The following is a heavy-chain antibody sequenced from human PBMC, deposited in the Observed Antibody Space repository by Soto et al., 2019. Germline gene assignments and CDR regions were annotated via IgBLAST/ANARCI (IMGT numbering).Heavy chain of an antibody. D-gene: IGHD3-22*01. Sequence: HPGGSLRLSCAASGFTFSSYGMHWVRQAPGKGLEWVAVISYDGSNKYYADSVKGRFTISRDNSKNTLYLQMNSLRAEDTAVYYCAKVRPPYYYDSSGQYYFDYWGQGTLVTVSS. J-gene: IGHJ4*02. CDR2: ISYDGSNK. CDR1: GFTFSSYG. V-gene: IGHV3-30*18. CDR3: AKVRPPYYYDSSGQYYFDY.